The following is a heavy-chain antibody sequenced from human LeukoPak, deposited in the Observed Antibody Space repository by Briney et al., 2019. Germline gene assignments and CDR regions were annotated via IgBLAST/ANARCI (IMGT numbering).Heavy chain of an antibody. CDR1: GYTFTGYY. J-gene: IGHJ4*02. Sequence: ASVKVSCKASGYTFTGYYMHWVRQAPGQGLEWMGWINPNSGGTNYAQKFQGRVTMTRDMSISTAYMELSRLRSDDTAVYYCAREGDAYSSSTDFDYWGQGTLVTVSS. D-gene: IGHD6-6*01. CDR2: INPNSGGT. V-gene: IGHV1-2*02. CDR3: AREGDAYSSSTDFDY.